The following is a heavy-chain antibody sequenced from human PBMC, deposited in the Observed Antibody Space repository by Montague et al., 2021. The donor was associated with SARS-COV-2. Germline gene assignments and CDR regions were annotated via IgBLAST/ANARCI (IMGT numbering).Heavy chain of an antibody. Sequence: SETLSLTCAVYGGSFSGYYWSWIRQPPGKGLEWIGEINPSGSTNYNPSLMSRVPISVAMSKTQFSLKLRSVTAADTAVYYCARGIVGLLWFGGNYLGGDWFDPWGQGTLVTVSS. CDR3: ARGIVGLLWFGGNYLGGDWFDP. CDR2: INPSGST. V-gene: IGHV4-34*01. CDR1: GGSFSGYY. D-gene: IGHD3-10*01. J-gene: IGHJ5*02.